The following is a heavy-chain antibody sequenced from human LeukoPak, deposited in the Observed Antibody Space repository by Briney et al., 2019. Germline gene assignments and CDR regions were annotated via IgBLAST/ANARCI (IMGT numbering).Heavy chain of an antibody. Sequence: SETLSLTCTVSGGSISSHCWSWIRQPPGKGLEWIGYIYYSGSTNYNPSLKSRVTISVDTSKNQFSLKLSSVTAADTAVYYCARRPSDYDFWSGYFDYWGQGTLVTVSS. J-gene: IGHJ4*02. CDR1: GGSISSHC. CDR2: IYYSGST. CDR3: ARRPSDYDFWSGYFDY. V-gene: IGHV4-59*11. D-gene: IGHD3-3*01.